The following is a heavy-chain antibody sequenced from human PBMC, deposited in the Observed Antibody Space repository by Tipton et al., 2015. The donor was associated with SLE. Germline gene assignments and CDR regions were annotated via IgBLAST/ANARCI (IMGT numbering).Heavy chain of an antibody. CDR2: INHRGST. V-gene: IGHV4-34*01. CDR1: GASFSGYY. CDR3: ARSWEPYKVTGAYYFDA. J-gene: IGHJ4*02. D-gene: IGHD3-9*01. Sequence: LRLSCAVYGASFSGYYWNWIRQSPGKGLEWIGEINHRGSTTYNPSLQSRVTISLDTSKNQFSLKLTSVTAADTAIYYCARSWEPYKVTGAYYFDAWGQGTLVTVSS.